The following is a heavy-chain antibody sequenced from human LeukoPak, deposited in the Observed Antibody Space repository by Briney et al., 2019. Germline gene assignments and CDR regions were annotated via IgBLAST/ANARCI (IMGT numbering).Heavy chain of an antibody. CDR2: IIPIFGTA. CDR3: ARSPMSRYSSTAYYYYMDV. V-gene: IGHV1-69*13. Sequence: SVKVSCKASGYTFTGYYMHWVRQAPGQGLEWMGGIIPIFGTANYAQKFQGRVTITADESTSTAYMELSSLRSEDTAVYYCARSPMSRYSSTAYYYYMDVWGKGTTVTVSS. CDR1: GYTFTGYY. D-gene: IGHD6-13*01. J-gene: IGHJ6*03.